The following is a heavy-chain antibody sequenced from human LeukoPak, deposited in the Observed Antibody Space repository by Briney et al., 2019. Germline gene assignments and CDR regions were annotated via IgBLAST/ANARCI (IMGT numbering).Heavy chain of an antibody. D-gene: IGHD6-6*01. V-gene: IGHV4-4*07. CDR1: GGSISSYY. Sequence: SETLSLTCTVSGGSISSYYWSRIRQPAGKGLEWIGRIYTSGSTNYNPSLKSRVTMSVDTSKNQFSLKLSSVTAADTAVYYCARDGIAARRYYYYYMDVWGKGTTVTVSS. J-gene: IGHJ6*03. CDR3: ARDGIAARRYYYYYMDV. CDR2: IYTSGST.